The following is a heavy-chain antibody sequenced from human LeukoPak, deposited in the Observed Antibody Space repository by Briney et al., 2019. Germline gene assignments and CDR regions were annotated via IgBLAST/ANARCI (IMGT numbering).Heavy chain of an antibody. V-gene: IGHV3-23*01. CDR1: GFTFSSFG. CDR2: ISSTGGTA. CDR3: ARGPSGYHNT. Sequence: GGSLRLSCAASGFTFSSFGMSWVRQAPGKGLEWVSAISSTGGTAYYADSVKGRFTISRDNAKNSLYLQMNSLRAEDTAVYYCARGPSGYHNTGGQGTLVTVSS. D-gene: IGHD5-12*01. J-gene: IGHJ4*02.